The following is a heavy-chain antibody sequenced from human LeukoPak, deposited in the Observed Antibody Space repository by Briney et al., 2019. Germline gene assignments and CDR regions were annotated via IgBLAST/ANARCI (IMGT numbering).Heavy chain of an antibody. Sequence: SQTLSLTCTVSGGSISSDNYYWSWIRQHPGKGLEWIGYIYYSGNTYYNPSLKSRVTISVDTSKNQFSLMLNSVTAADTAVYYCARDYYYGSGTMDYYYGMDVWGQGTTVTVSS. CDR3: ARDYYYGSGTMDYYYGMDV. D-gene: IGHD3-10*01. J-gene: IGHJ6*02. CDR1: GGSISSDNYY. CDR2: IYYSGNT. V-gene: IGHV4-31*03.